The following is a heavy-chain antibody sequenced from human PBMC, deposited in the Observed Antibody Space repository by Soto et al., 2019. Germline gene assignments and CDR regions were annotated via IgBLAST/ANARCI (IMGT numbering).Heavy chain of an antibody. Sequence: PSETLSLTGTVSCGSISSYYWSWIRQPPGNGLYCIGYIYYSVITNXXPSLKSRXXISVDTSKNHXSLKLXSVTAAYTAWXYCARGPRDYRYYVDYWVQGTLVTVSS. CDR3: ARGPRDYRYYVDY. D-gene: IGHD4-17*01. CDR1: CGSISSYY. J-gene: IGHJ4*02. V-gene: IGHV4-59*01. CDR2: IYYSVIT.